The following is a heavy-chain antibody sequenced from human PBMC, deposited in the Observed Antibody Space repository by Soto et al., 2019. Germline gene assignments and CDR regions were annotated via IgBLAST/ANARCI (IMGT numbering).Heavy chain of an antibody. J-gene: IGHJ4*02. D-gene: IGHD4-17*01. CDR1: GFTFSSYG. CDR2: ISYDGSNK. V-gene: IGHV3-30*18. CDR3: AKGGDRLRTRAGNLN. Sequence: QVQLVESGGGVVQPGRSLRLSCAASGFTFSSYGMHWVRQAPGKGLEWVAVISYDGSNKYYADSVKGRFTISRDNSKNTLYLQRNSLRAEDTAVYYCAKGGDRLRTRAGNLNWGQGTLVTVS.